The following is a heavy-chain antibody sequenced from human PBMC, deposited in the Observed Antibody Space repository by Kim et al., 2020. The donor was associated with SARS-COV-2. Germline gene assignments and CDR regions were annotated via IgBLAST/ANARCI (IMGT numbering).Heavy chain of an antibody. V-gene: IGHV4-34*01. Sequence: RVTISVDTSKNQFSLKLSSVTAADTAVYYCARGGSYYGSGSYYKLPYFDYWGQGTLVTVSS. J-gene: IGHJ4*02. D-gene: IGHD3-10*01. CDR3: ARGGSYYGSGSYYKLPYFDY.